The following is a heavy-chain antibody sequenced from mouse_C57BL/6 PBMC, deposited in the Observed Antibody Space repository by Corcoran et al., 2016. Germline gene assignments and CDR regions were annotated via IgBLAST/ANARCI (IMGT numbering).Heavy chain of an antibody. Sequence: QIQLVQSGPELKKPGETVKISCKASGYTFTTYGMSWVKQAPGKGLKWMGWINTYSGVPTYADDIKGRFAFSLETSASTAYLQINNLKNEDTATYFCARSEGAMDYWGQGTSVTVSS. CDR1: GYTFTTYG. CDR3: ARSEGAMDY. J-gene: IGHJ4*01. CDR2: INTYSGVP. V-gene: IGHV9-3*01.